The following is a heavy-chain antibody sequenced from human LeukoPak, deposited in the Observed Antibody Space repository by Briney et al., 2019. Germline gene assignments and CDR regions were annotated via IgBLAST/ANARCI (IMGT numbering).Heavy chain of an antibody. Sequence: SETLSLTCTVSGGSISSYYWNWIRQPPGKGLAWIGFIYYSGNTNYNPSLKSRVTISVDTSKNQFSLKLSSVTAADSAVYYCVREDESFDLWGQGTMVTVSS. V-gene: IGHV4-59*01. J-gene: IGHJ3*01. CDR2: IYYSGNT. CDR1: GGSISSYY. CDR3: VREDESFDL.